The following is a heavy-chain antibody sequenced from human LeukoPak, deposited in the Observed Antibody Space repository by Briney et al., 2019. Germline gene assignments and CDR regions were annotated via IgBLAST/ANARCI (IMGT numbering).Heavy chain of an antibody. CDR1: GGSINNVDYS. D-gene: IGHD3-22*01. Sequence: SETLSFTCAVSGGSINNVDYSRRWLRQPPGRGLERIGYIYYSGNTYYSPSLKSRVTISVDTSKNQFSLKLTSVTAADTAVYYCARSVMDSSDFYYFDYWGQGTLVTVSS. J-gene: IGHJ4*02. CDR2: IYYSGNT. V-gene: IGHV4-30-4*07. CDR3: ARSVMDSSDFYYFDY.